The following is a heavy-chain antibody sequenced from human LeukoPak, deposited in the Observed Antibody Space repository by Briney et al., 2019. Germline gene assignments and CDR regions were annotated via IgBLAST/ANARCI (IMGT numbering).Heavy chain of an antibody. CDR2: ISSSSSYI. CDR1: GFTFSSYS. CDR3: ARDLLELGAGY. D-gene: IGHD1-1*01. J-gene: IGHJ4*02. V-gene: IGHV3-21*01. Sequence: PGGSLRLSCAASGFTFSSYSMNWVRQALGKGLEWVSSISSSSSYIYYADSVKGRFTISRDNAKNSLYLQMNSLRAEDTAVYYCARDLLELGAGYWGQGTLVTVSS.